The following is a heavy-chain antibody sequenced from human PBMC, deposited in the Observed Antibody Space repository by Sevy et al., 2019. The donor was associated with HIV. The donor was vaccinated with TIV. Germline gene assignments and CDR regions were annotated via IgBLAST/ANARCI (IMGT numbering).Heavy chain of an antibody. CDR2: IYSSGST. CDR1: GGSVSSGGYY. Sequence: SETLSLTCSVSGGSVSSGGYYWSWIRQPPGKGLEWIGYIYSSGSTNYNPSLKSRVTMSVDTSKNQFSLKLNSVTAADTAVDYCARDNPEYDSSGYYLDYWGQGTLVTVSS. D-gene: IGHD3-22*01. J-gene: IGHJ4*02. V-gene: IGHV4-61*08. CDR3: ARDNPEYDSSGYYLDY.